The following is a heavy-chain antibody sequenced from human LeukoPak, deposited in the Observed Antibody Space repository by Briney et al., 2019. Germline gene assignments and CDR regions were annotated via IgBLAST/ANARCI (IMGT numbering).Heavy chain of an antibody. D-gene: IGHD3-22*01. CDR1: GYTFTGYY. V-gene: IGHV1-69*06. Sequence: ASVKVSCKASGYTFTGYYMHWVRQAPGQGLEWMGWINPIFGTANYAQKFQGRVTITADKSTSTAYMELSSLRSEDTAVYYCARANRYYYDSSGSQDAFDIWGQGTMVTVSS. CDR3: ARANRYYYDSSGSQDAFDI. J-gene: IGHJ3*02. CDR2: INPIFGTA.